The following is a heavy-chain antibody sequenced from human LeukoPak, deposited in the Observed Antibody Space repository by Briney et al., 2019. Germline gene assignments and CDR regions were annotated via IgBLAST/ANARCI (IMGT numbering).Heavy chain of an antibody. J-gene: IGHJ6*03. CDR1: GFTFSSYS. V-gene: IGHV3-21*01. D-gene: IGHD6-13*01. CDR2: ISSSSSYI. Sequence: PGGSLRLSCAASGFTFSSYSMNWVRQAPGKGLEWVSSISSSSSYIYYADSVKGRFTISRDNAKNSLYLQMNSLRAEDTAVYYCARDQGSSSFYYYYYMDVWGKGTTVTVSS. CDR3: ARDQGSSSFYYYYYMDV.